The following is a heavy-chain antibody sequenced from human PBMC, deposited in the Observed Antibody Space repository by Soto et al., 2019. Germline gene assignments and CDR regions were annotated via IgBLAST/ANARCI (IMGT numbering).Heavy chain of an antibody. Sequence: SETLSLTCTVSGGSISSGDHYWNWIRQQPGKGLEWIGYIYYSGSTYYNPSFKSRVSISVDTSKNQLSLRLSSVTSADTAVYYCASAPQRGASVDYWGQGALVTVSS. J-gene: IGHJ4*02. V-gene: IGHV4-31*03. D-gene: IGHD2-15*01. CDR2: IYYSGST. CDR3: ASAPQRGASVDY. CDR1: GGSISSGDHY.